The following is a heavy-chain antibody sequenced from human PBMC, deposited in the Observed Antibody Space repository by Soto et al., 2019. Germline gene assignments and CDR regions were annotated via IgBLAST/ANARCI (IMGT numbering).Heavy chain of an antibody. D-gene: IGHD3-3*02. CDR1: GFTFSSYW. Sequence: GSLRLSCAASGFTFSSYWMSWVRQAPGKGLEWVANIKQDGSEKYYVDSVKGRFTISRDNAKNSLYLQMNSLRAEDTAVYYCAREGAIFGVVIIDYWGQGTLVTVSS. V-gene: IGHV3-7*01. J-gene: IGHJ4*02. CDR3: AREGAIFGVVIIDY. CDR2: IKQDGSEK.